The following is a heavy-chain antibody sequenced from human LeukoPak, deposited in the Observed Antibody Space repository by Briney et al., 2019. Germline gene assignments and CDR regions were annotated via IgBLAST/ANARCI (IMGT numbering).Heavy chain of an antibody. CDR2: INSGGGTT. CDR3: ARVSAQLVCYFDY. D-gene: IGHD6-6*01. Sequence: HPGGSLRLSCAASGFAFSSYYMSWVRQAPGQGLEWVSVINSGGGTTYYADSVKGRFTISRGNSKNTLYLQMNSLRAEDTAVYYCARVSAQLVCYFDYCGEGSLVTVSS. J-gene: IGHJ4*02. CDR1: GFAFSSYY. V-gene: IGHV3-23*01.